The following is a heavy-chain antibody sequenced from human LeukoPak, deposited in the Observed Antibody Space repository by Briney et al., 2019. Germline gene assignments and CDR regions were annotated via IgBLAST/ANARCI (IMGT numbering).Heavy chain of an antibody. Sequence: SETLSLTCTVSGGSISSYYWSWIRQPPGKGLEWIGYIYYSGSANYNPSLKSRVTISVDTSKNQFSLKLSSVTAADTAVYYCARRSSSWFHYDYWGKGTLVTVSS. V-gene: IGHV4-59*08. J-gene: IGHJ4*02. D-gene: IGHD6-13*01. CDR1: GGSISSYY. CDR3: ARRSSSWFHYDY. CDR2: IYYSGSA.